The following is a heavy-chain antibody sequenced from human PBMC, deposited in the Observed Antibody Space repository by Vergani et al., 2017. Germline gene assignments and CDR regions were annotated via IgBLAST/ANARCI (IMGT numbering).Heavy chain of an antibody. CDR2: VYYTGST. CDR1: GAAIKDFY. V-gene: IGHV4-59*01. J-gene: IGHJ5*02. D-gene: IGHD2/OR15-2a*01. Sequence: QVQLQESGPGLVKPSETLSLTCTVSGAAIKDFYWSWFRQPPGKGLEWIGYVYYTGSTTYNSSLKSRVTITVDTSNNQFSLSMTSLTPADTAIYYCARDRDLHCRSTTSCHNWFDPWGQGSLVTVSS. CDR3: ARDRDLHCRSTTSCHNWFDP.